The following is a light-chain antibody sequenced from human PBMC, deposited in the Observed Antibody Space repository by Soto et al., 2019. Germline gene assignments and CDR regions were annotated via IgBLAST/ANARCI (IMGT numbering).Light chain of an antibody. Sequence: QSALTQPRSVAGSPGQSLTISCTGTSGDIGGYNYVSWYQHHPGKAPKLLIYDVNKRPSRVPDRLSGSKSGNTASLTISGLQAEYEADYYCCSYAGNYTLVFGGGTKLTVL. CDR2: DVN. CDR1: SGDIGGYNY. J-gene: IGLJ2*01. V-gene: IGLV2-11*01. CDR3: CSYAGNYTLV.